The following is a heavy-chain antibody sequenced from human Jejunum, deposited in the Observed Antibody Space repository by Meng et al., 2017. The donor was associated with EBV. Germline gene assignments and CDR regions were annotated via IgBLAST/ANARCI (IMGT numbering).Heavy chain of an antibody. CDR2: TYYRSKWYY. V-gene: IGHV6-1*02. J-gene: IGHJ1*01. Sequence: QVPIQQCGPGMESPSHTLSLTGAIFGDNVSSNSAAWPWIRQSPSGGLEWLGRTYYRSKWYYDYAVSVKSRMTINPDTSKNQFSLQLNSVTPEDTAVYYCARGAYTSTWFWGQGTLVTVSS. CDR1: GDNVSSNSAA. D-gene: IGHD6-13*01. CDR3: ARGAYTSTWF.